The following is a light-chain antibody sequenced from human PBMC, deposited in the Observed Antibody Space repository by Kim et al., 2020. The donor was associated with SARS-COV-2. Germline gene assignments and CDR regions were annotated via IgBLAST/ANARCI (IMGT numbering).Light chain of an antibody. V-gene: IGKV1-16*02. CDR2: AAS. Sequence: DIQMTQSPSSLSASVGDRVTITCRASQDISNSLAWFQQKPGKAPKSLIYAASNLQTGVPSKFSGSGSGTDFTLTISSLQPEDFAIYYCQQYDSYPLTFGGGTKLEI. CDR3: QQYDSYPLT. J-gene: IGKJ4*01. CDR1: QDISNS.